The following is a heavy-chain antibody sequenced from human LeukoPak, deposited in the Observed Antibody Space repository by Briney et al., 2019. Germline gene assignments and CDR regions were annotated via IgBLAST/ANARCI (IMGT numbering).Heavy chain of an antibody. Sequence: QPGESLRLXCSASGFTASSNYMRWVRRAPGKGLESVSVINSVVSTYYADSVKGRFTISRDNSKNTLYLQMNSLRAEDTAVYYCARVAYYDFWSGYFYLWGQGTLVTVSS. J-gene: IGHJ4*02. CDR3: ARVAYYDFWSGYFYL. CDR2: INSVVST. D-gene: IGHD3-3*01. V-gene: IGHV3-66*02. CDR1: GFTASSNY.